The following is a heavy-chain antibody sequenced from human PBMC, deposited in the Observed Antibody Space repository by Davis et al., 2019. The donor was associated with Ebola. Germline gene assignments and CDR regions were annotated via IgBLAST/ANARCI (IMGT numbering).Heavy chain of an antibody. J-gene: IGHJ6*02. CDR3: ARAGGSTTLTAPSMDV. Sequence: GESLKISCAASGFTFSSYWVHWVRQAPGKGLVWVSRINSDGSSTSYADSVKGRFTMSRDNAKNSLYLQMNSLRAEDMAVYYCARAGGSTTLTAPSMDVWGQGTTVTVSS. CDR2: INSDGSST. CDR1: GFTFSSYW. V-gene: IGHV3-74*01. D-gene: IGHD2/OR15-2a*01.